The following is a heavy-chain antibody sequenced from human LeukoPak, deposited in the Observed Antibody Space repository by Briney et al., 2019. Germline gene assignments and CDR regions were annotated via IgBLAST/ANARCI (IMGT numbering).Heavy chain of an antibody. CDR2: IYYSGST. CDR1: GGSISSYY. V-gene: IGHV4-59*01. D-gene: IGHD6-6*01. J-gene: IGHJ1*01. CDR3: AREGEYSSSSWYFQH. Sequence: SETLSLTCTVSGGSISSYYWSWIRQPPGKGLEWIGYIYYSGSTNYNPSLKSRVTISVDTSKNQFSLKLSSVTAADTAVYYCAREGEYSSSSWYFQHWGQGTLVTVSS.